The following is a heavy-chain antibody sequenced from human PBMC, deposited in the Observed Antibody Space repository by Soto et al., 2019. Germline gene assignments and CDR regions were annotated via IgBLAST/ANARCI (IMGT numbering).Heavy chain of an antibody. D-gene: IGHD3-10*01. Sequence: QVQLVESGGGVVQPGRSLRLSCAASGFTFSSYGMHWVRQAPGKGLEWVAVISYDGSNKYYADSVKGRFTISRDNSKNTLYLQTNSLRAEDTAVYYCAKRGVLWFGELDYWGQGTLVTVSS. CDR2: ISYDGSNK. CDR3: AKRGVLWFGELDY. CDR1: GFTFSSYG. J-gene: IGHJ4*02. V-gene: IGHV3-30*18.